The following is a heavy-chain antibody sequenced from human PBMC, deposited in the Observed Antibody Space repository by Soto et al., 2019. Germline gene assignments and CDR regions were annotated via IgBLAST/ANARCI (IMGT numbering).Heavy chain of an antibody. J-gene: IGHJ6*02. D-gene: IGHD3-10*01. CDR2: IYYSGST. CDR3: AMVRGVINYYYYGMDV. CDR1: GGSISSSSYY. V-gene: IGHV4-39*01. Sequence: PSETLSLTCTVSGGSISSSSYYWGWIRQPPGKGLEWIGSIYYSGSTYYNPSLKSRVTISVDTSKYQFSLKLSSVTAADTAVYYCAMVRGVINYYYYGMDVWGQGTTVTVSS.